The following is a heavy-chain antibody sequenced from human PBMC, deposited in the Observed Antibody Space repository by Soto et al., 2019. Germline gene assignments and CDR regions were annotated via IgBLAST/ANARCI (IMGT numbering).Heavy chain of an antibody. J-gene: IGHJ1*01. CDR2: IIPMLDIT. Sequence: QLQLVQSGTELKKPGSSVKVSRKASGGSFSTYSITWVRQAPGQGPEWMGRIIPMLDITDYAQKFQGRVTITADKSTSTAYMELIRLTSEDTAVDYCAQDVGDLGQGTLVTVSS. V-gene: IGHV1-69*04. D-gene: IGHD1-26*01. CDR3: AQDVGD. CDR1: GGSFSTYS.